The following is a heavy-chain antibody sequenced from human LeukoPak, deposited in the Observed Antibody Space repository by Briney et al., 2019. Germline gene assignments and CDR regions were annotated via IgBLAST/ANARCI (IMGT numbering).Heavy chain of an antibody. Sequence: PGGSLRLSCAASGFTFSSYSMNWVRQAPGKGLEWVSYISSSSSTIYYADSVKGRFTISRDNAKNSLYLQMNSLGAEDTAVYYCATYDNWVAGDVWGQGTTVSVSS. CDR2: ISSSSSTI. V-gene: IGHV3-48*04. D-gene: IGHD1-20*01. CDR1: GFTFSSYS. CDR3: ATYDNWVAGDV. J-gene: IGHJ6*02.